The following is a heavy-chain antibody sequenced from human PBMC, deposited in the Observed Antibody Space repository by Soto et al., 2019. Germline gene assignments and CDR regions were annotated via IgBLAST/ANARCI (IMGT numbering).Heavy chain of an antibody. V-gene: IGHV1-18*01. Sequence: QVQRVQSGAEVKMPGASVKVSCKAPGDTFNTFGISWVRQAPGQGLEWMEWISGYNGDTKYAQKFQGRVMMTADTSTTTAYMELGSLNSDDTALYYCAREYCTATSCYGVDYWGQGTLVTVSS. CDR1: GDTFNTFG. CDR2: ISGYNGDT. D-gene: IGHD2-2*01. J-gene: IGHJ4*02. CDR3: AREYCTATSCYGVDY.